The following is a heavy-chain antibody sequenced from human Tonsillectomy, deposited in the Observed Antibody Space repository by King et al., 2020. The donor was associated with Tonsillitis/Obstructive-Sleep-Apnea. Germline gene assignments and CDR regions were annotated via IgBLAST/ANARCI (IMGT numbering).Heavy chain of an antibody. V-gene: IGHV1-2*06. CDR1: GYISTDYF. J-gene: IGHJ4*02. CDR3: ARAPASYFDY. CDR2: IDAKSGGP. Sequence: VQLVESVAEVKRPGASVKVSCKASGYISTDYFIHWGRQAPGQGLELMGRIDAKSGGPNYAQKFQGRVTMTRDTSISTVYMELSGLRSGDTAVYYCARAPASYFDYWGQGTLVTVSS.